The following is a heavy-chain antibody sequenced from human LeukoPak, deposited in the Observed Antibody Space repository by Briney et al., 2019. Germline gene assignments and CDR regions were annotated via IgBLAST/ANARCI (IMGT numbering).Heavy chain of an antibody. CDR1: GGSISSYY. J-gene: IGHJ6*03. D-gene: IGHD2-2*01. CDR2: IYYSGST. Sequence: SETLSLTCTASGGSISSYYWSWIRQPPGKGLEWIGYIYYSGSTNYNPSLKSRVTISVDTSKNQFSLKLSSVTAADTAVYYCARVGQLLPYYYYYYVDVWGKGTTVTVSS. V-gene: IGHV4-59*01. CDR3: ARVGQLLPYYYYYYVDV.